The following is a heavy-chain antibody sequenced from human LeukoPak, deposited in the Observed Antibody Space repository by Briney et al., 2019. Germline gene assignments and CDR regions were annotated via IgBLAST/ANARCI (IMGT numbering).Heavy chain of an antibody. D-gene: IGHD2-2*02. CDR3: TTGSGIVVVPAAIYLGYYYYYMDV. CDR2: IKSKSDGGTT. Sequence: WIRQPPGKGLEWVGRIKSKSDGGTTDYAAPVKGRFTISRDDSKNTLYLQMNSLKTEDTAVYYCTTGSGIVVVPAAIYLGYYYYYMDVWGKGTTVTVSS. V-gene: IGHV3-15*01. J-gene: IGHJ6*03.